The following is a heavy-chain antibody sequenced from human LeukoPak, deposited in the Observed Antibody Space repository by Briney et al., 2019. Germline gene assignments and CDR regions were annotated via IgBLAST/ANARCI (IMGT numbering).Heavy chain of an antibody. CDR2: ISSSSSYI. J-gene: IGHJ5*02. CDR1: GFTFSSYS. CDR3: ARDNDWNYGGFDP. V-gene: IGHV3-21*01. D-gene: IGHD1-7*01. Sequence: GGSLRLSCAASGFTFSSYSMNWVRQAPGKGLEWVSSISSSSSYIYYADSVKGRFTISRDNAKNSLYLQMNSLRAEDTAVYYCARDNDWNYGGFDPWGQGTLVTVSS.